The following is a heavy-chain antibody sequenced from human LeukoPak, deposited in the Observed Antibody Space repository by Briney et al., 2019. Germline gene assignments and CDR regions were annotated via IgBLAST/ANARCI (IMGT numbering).Heavy chain of an antibody. J-gene: IGHJ4*02. CDR3: ARVGVLSSSWLLY. Sequence: GGSLRLSCVASGFTLSSYSMNWVRQAPGKGLEWVSYISYRSSPIHYADSVKGRFTISRDNAKNSLYLQMNSLRAADTAVYYCARVGVLSSSWLLYWGQGTLVTVSS. CDR1: GFTLSSYS. CDR2: ISYRSSPI. V-gene: IGHV3-48*04. D-gene: IGHD6-13*01.